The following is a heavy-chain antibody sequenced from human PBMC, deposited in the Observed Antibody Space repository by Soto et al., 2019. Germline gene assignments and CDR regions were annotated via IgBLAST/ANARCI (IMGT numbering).Heavy chain of an antibody. J-gene: IGHJ3*02. CDR1: GFTFSSYA. CDR3: AKXGVLRFLEWLWNDAFDI. V-gene: IGHV3-23*01. Sequence: GGSLRLSCAASGFTFSSYAMSWVRQAPGKGLEWVSAISGSGGSTYYADSVKGRFTISRDNSKNTLYLQMNSLRAEDTAVYYCAKXGVLRFLEWLWNDAFDIWGPGTMVTVSS. D-gene: IGHD3-3*01. CDR2: ISGSGGST.